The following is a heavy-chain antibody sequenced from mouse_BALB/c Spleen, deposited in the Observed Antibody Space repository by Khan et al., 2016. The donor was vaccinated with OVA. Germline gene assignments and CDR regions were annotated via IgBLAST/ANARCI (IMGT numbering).Heavy chain of an antibody. V-gene: IGHV5-6*01. D-gene: IGHD1-1*01. J-gene: IGHJ3*01. CDR2: INNGGSYT. CDR3: ARDRFTSPAAWFAY. Sequence: EVELVESGGDLVKPGGSLKLSCEASGFTFSSYGMSWVRQTPDKRLEWVATINNGGSYTYYPDSVKGRLTISRDNAKNTLYLQMSSLKYEDTAMXYCARDRFTSPAAWFAYWGQGTLVTVSA. CDR1: GFTFSSYG.